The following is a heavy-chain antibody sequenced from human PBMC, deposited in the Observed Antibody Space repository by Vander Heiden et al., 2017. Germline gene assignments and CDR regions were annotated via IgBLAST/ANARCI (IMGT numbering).Heavy chain of an antibody. V-gene: IGHV4-61*01. CDR2: VFHSGST. J-gene: IGHJ4*02. CDR1: GVSVSSGNYY. D-gene: IGHD5-12*01. Sequence: QVQLQESGPRLVKPSETLSLMCNVSGVSVSSGNYYWSWIRQTPGKGPQWIGYVFHSGSTNYNPSLKSRVTISIDMFKDQFFLKLKSVTAADTAVYYCTRDRRRGYEWWVQGTLVTVS. CDR3: TRDRRRGYEW.